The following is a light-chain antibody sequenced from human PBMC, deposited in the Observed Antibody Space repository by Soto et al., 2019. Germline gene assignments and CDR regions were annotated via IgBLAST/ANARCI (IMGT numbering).Light chain of an antibody. Sequence: EIVLTQSPGTLSLSPGERATLSCRASQSVPRDYLAWYQQKPGQAPRLLIYDASNRATGIPARFSGSGSGTDFTLTVSSLEPEDFAVYYCQQRSDWPPTFGGGTKVDI. J-gene: IGKJ4*01. V-gene: IGKV3-11*01. CDR1: QSVPRDY. CDR3: QQRSDWPPT. CDR2: DAS.